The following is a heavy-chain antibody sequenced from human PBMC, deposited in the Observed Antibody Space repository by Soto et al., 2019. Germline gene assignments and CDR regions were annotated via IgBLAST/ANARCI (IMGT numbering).Heavy chain of an antibody. J-gene: IGHJ4*02. V-gene: IGHV4-59*08. Sequence: SETLSLTCTASGGSISSYYWSWIRQPPGKGLEWIGYIYYSGSTNYNPSLKSRVTISVDTSKNQFSLKLSSVTAADTAVYYCARRYGFCFDYWGQGTLVNVSS. CDR3: ARRYGFCFDY. CDR2: IYYSGST. CDR1: GGSISSYY. D-gene: IGHD5-18*01.